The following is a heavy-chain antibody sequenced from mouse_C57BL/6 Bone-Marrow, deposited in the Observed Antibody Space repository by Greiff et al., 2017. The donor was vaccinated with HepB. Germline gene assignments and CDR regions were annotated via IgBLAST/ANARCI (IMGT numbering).Heavy chain of an antibody. Sequence: QVQLQQSGAELVMPGASVKLSCKASGYTFTSYWMHWVKQRPGQGLEWIGEIDPSDSYTNYNQKFKGKSTLTVDKSSSTAYMQLSSLTSEDSAVYYCARAIAYWGQGTLVTVSA. J-gene: IGHJ3*01. CDR3: ARAIAY. V-gene: IGHV1-69*01. CDR2: IDPSDSYT. CDR1: GYTFTSYW.